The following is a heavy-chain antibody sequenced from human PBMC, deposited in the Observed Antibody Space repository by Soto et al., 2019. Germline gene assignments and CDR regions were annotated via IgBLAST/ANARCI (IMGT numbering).Heavy chain of an antibody. CDR2: IISFVGTA. J-gene: IGHJ4*02. CDR1: GGTFRDSP. Sequence: QVQLVQSGAEVKKPGSSVKVSCKASGGTFRDSPISWVRQAPGAGLEWMGGIISFVGTANYAQKFQDRVTISADDSSNTVYLEVDRLGSEDPAVYFCASENNRWRGGLDYWGQGTLVIVSS. CDR3: ASENNRWRGGLDY. V-gene: IGHV1-69*12. D-gene: IGHD1-1*01.